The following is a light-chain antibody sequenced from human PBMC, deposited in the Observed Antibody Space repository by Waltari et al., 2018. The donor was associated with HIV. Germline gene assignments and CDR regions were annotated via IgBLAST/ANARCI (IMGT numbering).Light chain of an antibody. V-gene: IGLV1-40*01. J-gene: IGLJ2*01. CDR1: SSNIGAGYD. CDR2: GNS. CDR3: QSYDSSLSGSGV. Sequence: QSVLTQPPSVSGAPGQRVTIYCTGSSSNIGAGYDVHWYQQLPGTAPKLLIYGNSNRPSGVPDRFSVSKSGTSASLAITGLQAEDEADYYCQSYDSSLSGSGVFGGGTKLTVL.